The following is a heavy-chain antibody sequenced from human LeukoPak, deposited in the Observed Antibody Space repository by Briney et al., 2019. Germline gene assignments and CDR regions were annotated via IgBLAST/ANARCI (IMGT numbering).Heavy chain of an antibody. CDR3: ARGPQWEPFDY. CDR1: GFTFSSYW. Sequence: GGSLRLSCAASGFTFSSYWMHWVRQAPGKGLVWVSRINSDGSSTSYADSVKGRFTISIDNAKNTLYLQMNSLRAEDTAVYYCARGPQWEPFDYWGQGTLVTVSS. CDR2: INSDGSST. V-gene: IGHV3-74*01. J-gene: IGHJ4*02. D-gene: IGHD1-26*01.